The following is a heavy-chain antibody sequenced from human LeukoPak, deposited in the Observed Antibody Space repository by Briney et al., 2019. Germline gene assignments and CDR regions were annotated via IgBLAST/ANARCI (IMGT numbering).Heavy chain of an antibody. J-gene: IGHJ3*01. CDR1: GFTFNNYE. Sequence: GGSLRLSCAASGFTFNNYEMHGVRQTAGKGLEWVSAVDIAGDTFYAGSVKGRFSISRDNADSSYLLQMNNLRARDTAVYYCAREGSMGTADAFDVWGQGTMVTVSS. V-gene: IGHV3-13*01. CDR2: VDIAGDT. D-gene: IGHD1-14*01. CDR3: AREGSMGTADAFDV.